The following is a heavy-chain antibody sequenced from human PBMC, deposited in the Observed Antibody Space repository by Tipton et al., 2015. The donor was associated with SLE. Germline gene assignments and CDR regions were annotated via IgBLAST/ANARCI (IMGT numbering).Heavy chain of an antibody. V-gene: IGHV4-61*02. Sequence: TLSLTCTVSGGSISSGSYYWSWIWQPAGKGLEWIGRIYTSGSTNYNPSLKSRVTISVDTSKNQFSLKLSSVTAADTAVYYCAREGYSSSSVYYYMDVWGKGTTVTVSS. D-gene: IGHD6-6*01. CDR1: GGSISSGSYY. J-gene: IGHJ6*03. CDR3: AREGYSSSSVYYYMDV. CDR2: IYTSGST.